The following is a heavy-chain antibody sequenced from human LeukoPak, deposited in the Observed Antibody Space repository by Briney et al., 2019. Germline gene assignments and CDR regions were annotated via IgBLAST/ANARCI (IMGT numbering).Heavy chain of an antibody. CDR3: AIRGVGATRDY. CDR2: IYDSGNT. J-gene: IGHJ4*02. V-gene: IGHV4-59*01. D-gene: IGHD1-26*01. CDR1: GGSISTYY. Sequence: PGGSLSLTCTVSGGSISTYYWSWIRQPPGKGLEWIAYIYDSGNTNYNPSLKSRVTISVDTSKNQFSLKLSSVTAADTAVYYCAIRGVGATRDYWGQGTLVTVSS.